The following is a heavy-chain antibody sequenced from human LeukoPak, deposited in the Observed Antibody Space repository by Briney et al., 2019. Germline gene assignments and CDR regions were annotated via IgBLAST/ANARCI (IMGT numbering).Heavy chain of an antibody. CDR1: GYTFTSYD. D-gene: IGHD5-12*01. V-gene: IGHV1-8*03. Sequence: ASVKVSCKASGYTFTSYDINWVRQATGRGLEWMGWMNPNSGNTGYAQKFQGRVTITRNTSISTAYMELSSLRSEDTAVYYCARSQGEPGDWRRGYSGYEEPYDYWGQGTLVTVSS. CDR3: ARSQGEPGDWRRGYSGYEEPYDY. J-gene: IGHJ4*02. CDR2: MNPNSGNT.